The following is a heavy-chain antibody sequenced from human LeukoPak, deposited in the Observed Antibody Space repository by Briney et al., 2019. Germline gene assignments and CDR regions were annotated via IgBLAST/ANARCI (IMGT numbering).Heavy chain of an antibody. CDR1: GGSFSAHY. CDR2: INHSGST. J-gene: IGHJ4*02. V-gene: IGHV4-34*01. D-gene: IGHD3-10*01. Sequence: PSETLSLTCAVYGGSFSAHYWSWIRQPPGKGPEWIGEINHSGSTNYNPSLKSRVIISVDTSKNQFSLKLSSVTAADTAVYYCARSKRVMVDYWGQGTLVTVSS. CDR3: ARSKRVMVDY.